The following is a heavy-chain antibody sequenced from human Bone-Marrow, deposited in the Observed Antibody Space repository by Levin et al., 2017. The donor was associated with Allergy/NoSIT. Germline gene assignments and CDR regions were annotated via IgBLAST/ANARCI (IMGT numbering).Heavy chain of an antibody. Sequence: SCAASGFTFSDYFMSWVRQAPGKGLEWFAYISSSGGFTVYADSLRGRFTISRDNAKNSLFLQMNSLRADDTAVYYCAREVDDDPYNWFDPWGQGTLVTVSS. J-gene: IGHJ5*02. CDR1: GFTFSDYF. V-gene: IGHV3-11*06. D-gene: IGHD3-3*01. CDR3: AREVDDDPYNWFDP. CDR2: ISSSGGFT.